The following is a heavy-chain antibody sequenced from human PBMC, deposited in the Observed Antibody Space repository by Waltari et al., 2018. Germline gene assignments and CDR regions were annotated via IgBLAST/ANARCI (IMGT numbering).Heavy chain of an antibody. Sequence: QVQLVQSGAAVKNSGSSVKVSCKASGGTFSSYAITWVRQAPGQGLEWMGGISPMFGTANYAQKFQDRVTITADESTSTAYMELSSLRSEDTAVYYCARSSSAVVGDAFDIWGQGTMVTVSS. CDR2: ISPMFGTA. CDR3: ARSSSAVVGDAFDI. J-gene: IGHJ3*02. V-gene: IGHV1-69*12. CDR1: GGTFSSYA. D-gene: IGHD2-15*01.